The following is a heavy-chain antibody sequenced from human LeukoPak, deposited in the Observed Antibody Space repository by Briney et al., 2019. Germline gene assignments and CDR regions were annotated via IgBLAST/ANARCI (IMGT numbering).Heavy chain of an antibody. J-gene: IGHJ4*02. CDR2: ISGSADST. CDR1: GFTFSSYA. D-gene: IGHD3-10*01. V-gene: IGHV3-23*01. CDR3: ARDYYGSGSYLASDY. Sequence: PGGSLRLSCAASGFTFSSYAMSWVRQAPGKGLEWVSAISGSADSTNYADSVKGRFTISRDNSKNTLYLQMNSLRAEDTAVYYCARDYYGSGSYLASDYWGQGTLVTVSS.